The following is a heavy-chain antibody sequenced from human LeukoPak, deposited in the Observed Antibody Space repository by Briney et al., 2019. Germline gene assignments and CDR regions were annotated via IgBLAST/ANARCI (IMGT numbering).Heavy chain of an antibody. CDR2: INHSGST. CDR3: ARAPEDSSGYYSRAYYFDY. V-gene: IGHV4-34*01. D-gene: IGHD3-22*01. J-gene: IGHJ4*02. CDR1: GGSFSGYY. Sequence: SETLSLTCAVYGGSFSGYYWSWIRQPPGKGLEWIGEINHSGSTNYNPSLKSRVTISVDTSKNQFSLKLSSVTAADTAVYYCARAPEDSSGYYSRAYYFDYWGQGTLVTVSS.